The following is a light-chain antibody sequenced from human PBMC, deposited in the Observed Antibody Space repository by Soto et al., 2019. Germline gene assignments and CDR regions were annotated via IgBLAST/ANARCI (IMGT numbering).Light chain of an antibody. CDR3: QQYGSSPFT. CDR1: QSVSSSY. CDR2: DAS. J-gene: IGKJ5*01. Sequence: EIVLTQSPVTLPLSPGERGTLSCGASQSVSSSYLAWYQQKPGLAPRLLIYDASSRATGTPDRFSGSGSGTDFTLTISRLEPEDVAVYYCQQYGSSPFTFGQGTRLEIK. V-gene: IGKV3D-20*01.